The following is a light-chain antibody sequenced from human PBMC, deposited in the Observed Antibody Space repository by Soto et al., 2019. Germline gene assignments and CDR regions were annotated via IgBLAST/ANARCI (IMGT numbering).Light chain of an antibody. V-gene: IGKV3-15*01. CDR2: GTS. CDR3: HHYSSTFRT. Sequence: EIVLTQFPAALSVSPGERATLSCWASHTVGTNLAWYQQRPGQSPRLLIYGTSTRAAGIPARFSGSGSGTDFTLTISNLQAEDSASYYCHHYSSTFRTFGQGTKVDIK. J-gene: IGKJ1*01. CDR1: HTVGTN.